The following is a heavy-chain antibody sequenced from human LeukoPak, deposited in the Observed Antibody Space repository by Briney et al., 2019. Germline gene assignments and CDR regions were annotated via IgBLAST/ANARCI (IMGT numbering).Heavy chain of an antibody. D-gene: IGHD1-20*01. CDR3: ARDPPFIIGTTFFDY. CDR1: GFTFTSYA. V-gene: IGHV3-30-3*01. J-gene: IGHJ4*02. Sequence: GGSLRLSCAASGFTFTSYAMHWVRQAPGKGLEWVAVISYDGSNKYYADSVKGRFTISRDNSKNTLYLQMNSLRAEDTAVHYCARDPPFIIGTTFFDYWGQGTLVTVSS. CDR2: ISYDGSNK.